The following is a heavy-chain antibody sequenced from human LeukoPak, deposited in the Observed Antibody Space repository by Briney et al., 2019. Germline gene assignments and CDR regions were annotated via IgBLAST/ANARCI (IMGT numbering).Heavy chain of an antibody. Sequence: SQTLSLTCTVSGGSISSGSYYWSWIRQPAGKGLEWIGRIYTSGSTNYNPSLKSRVTISVDTSKNQFSLKLSSVTAADTAVYYCARGSWIAEAAINWFDPWGQGTLVTVSS. CDR2: IYTSGST. J-gene: IGHJ5*02. CDR3: ARGSWIAEAAINWFDP. CDR1: GGSISSGSYY. D-gene: IGHD6-13*01. V-gene: IGHV4-61*02.